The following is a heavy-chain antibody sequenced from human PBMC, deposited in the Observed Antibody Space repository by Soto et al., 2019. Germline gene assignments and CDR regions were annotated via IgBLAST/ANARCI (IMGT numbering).Heavy chain of an antibody. D-gene: IGHD3-9*01. CDR1: GYTFTSYY. CDR3: ARGPPRVLTGYYITSYYFDY. V-gene: IGHV1-46*01. Sequence: ASVKVSCKASGYTFTSYYMHWVRQAPGQGLEWMGIINPSGGSTSYAQKFQGRVTMTRDTSTSTVYMELSSLRSEDTAVYYCARGPPRVLTGYYITSYYFDYWGQGTLVTVSS. CDR2: INPSGGST. J-gene: IGHJ4*02.